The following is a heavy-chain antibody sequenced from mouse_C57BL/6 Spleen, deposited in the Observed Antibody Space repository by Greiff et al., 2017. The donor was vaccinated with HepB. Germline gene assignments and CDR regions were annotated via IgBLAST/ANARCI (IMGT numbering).Heavy chain of an antibody. CDR2: IYPSDSET. Sequence: QVQLQQPGAELVRPGSSVKLSCKASGYTFTSYWMDWVKQRPGQGLEWIGNIYPSDSETHYNQKFKDKATLTVDKSSSTAYMQLSSLTSEDSAVYDCARGAYYSNYFNYWGKGTTLTVSS. J-gene: IGHJ2*01. CDR1: GYTFTSYW. V-gene: IGHV1-61*01. D-gene: IGHD2-5*01. CDR3: ARGAYYSNYFNY.